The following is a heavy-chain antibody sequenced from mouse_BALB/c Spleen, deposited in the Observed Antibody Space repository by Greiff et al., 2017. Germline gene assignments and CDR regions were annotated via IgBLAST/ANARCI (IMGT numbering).Heavy chain of an antibody. V-gene: IGHV7-3*02. CDR3: ARAHPADY. CDR2: IRNKANGYTT. J-gene: IGHJ2*01. Sequence: EVKLVESGGGLVQPGGSLRLSCATSGFTFTDYYMSWVRQPPGKALEWLGFIRNKANGYTTEYSASVKGRFTISRDNSQSILYLQMNTLRAEDSATYYCARAHPADYWGQGTTLTVSS. CDR1: GFTFTDYY.